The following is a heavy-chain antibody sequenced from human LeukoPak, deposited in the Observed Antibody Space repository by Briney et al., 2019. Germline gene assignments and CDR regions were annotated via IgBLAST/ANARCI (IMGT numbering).Heavy chain of an antibody. CDR2: IYYSGNT. V-gene: IGHV4-59*08. CDR3: ARLQSGDSYGIIDF. D-gene: IGHD5-18*01. CDR1: GGSITSYY. Sequence: SETLSLTCTVSGGSITSYYWSWIRQPPGKGLEWIGYIYYSGNTNYNPSLKSRVTISVDTSKNPFSLKLSSVTAADTAVYHCARLQSGDSYGIIDFWGQGTLVTVSS. J-gene: IGHJ4*02.